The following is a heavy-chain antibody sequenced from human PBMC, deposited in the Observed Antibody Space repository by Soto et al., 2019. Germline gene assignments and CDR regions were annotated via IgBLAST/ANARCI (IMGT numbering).Heavy chain of an antibody. CDR3: ARVDATITNDY. CDR1: GGSFSGYY. CDR2: INHSGST. J-gene: IGHJ4*02. V-gene: IGHV4-34*01. D-gene: IGHD5-12*01. Sequence: SETLSLTCAVYGGSFSGYYWSWIRQPPGKGLEWIGEINHSGSTNYNPSLKSRVTISVDTSKNQFSLKLSSVTAADTAVYYCARVDATITNDYWGQGTLVTVSS.